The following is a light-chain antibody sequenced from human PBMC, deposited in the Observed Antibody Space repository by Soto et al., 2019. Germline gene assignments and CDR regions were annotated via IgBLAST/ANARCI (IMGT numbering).Light chain of an antibody. CDR3: QHYNSYSEA. V-gene: IGKV3-15*01. CDR2: GAS. CDR1: QSVSSY. Sequence: EIVLTQSPATLSLSPLERATLSFMASQSVSSYLAWYQQKPGQAPRLLIYGASTRATGIPARFSGSGSGTEFTLTISSLQPDDFATYYCQHYNSYSEAFGQGTKVDIK. J-gene: IGKJ1*01.